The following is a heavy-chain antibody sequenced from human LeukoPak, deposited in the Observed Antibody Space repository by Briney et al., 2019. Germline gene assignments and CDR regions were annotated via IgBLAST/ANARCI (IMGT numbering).Heavy chain of an antibody. V-gene: IGHV4-34*01. CDR2: INHSGST. D-gene: IGHD6-13*01. CDR1: GGSFSGYY. J-gene: IGHJ4*02. CDR3: ARVRTAAGTEAGDY. Sequence: SASLSLTCAVYGGSFSGYYWSWIRQPPGKGLEWIGEINHSGSTNYNPSLKSRVTISVDTSKNQFSLKLSSVTAADTAVYYCARVRTAAGTEAGDYWGQGTLVTLSS.